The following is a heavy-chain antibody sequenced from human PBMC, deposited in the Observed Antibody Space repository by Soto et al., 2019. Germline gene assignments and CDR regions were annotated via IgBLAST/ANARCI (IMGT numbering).Heavy chain of an antibody. CDR1: GGSISSSHW. D-gene: IGHD5-12*01. V-gene: IGHV4-4*02. J-gene: IGHJ4*02. CDR2: IHYNGNT. CDR3: AREGNLGRWLQPLDF. Sequence: SETLSLTCAVSGGSISSSHWWSWVRQPPGKGLEWIGNIHYNGNTKYNPSLKSRVTMSLDTSKNQFSLRLISVTAADTAKYFCAREGNLGRWLQPLDFWGQGTLVTVSS.